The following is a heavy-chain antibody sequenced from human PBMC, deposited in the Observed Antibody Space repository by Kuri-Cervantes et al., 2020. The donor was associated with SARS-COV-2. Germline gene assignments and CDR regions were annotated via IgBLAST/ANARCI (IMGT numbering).Heavy chain of an antibody. V-gene: IGHV3-15*01. Sequence: GESLKISCAASGVTFSNAWMTWVRQAPGKGLEWVGRIKSKTDGGTTDYAAPVKGRFTISRDDSKTTLYLQINSLKTEDTAVYYCTTGKAEGVGAIRGFDYWGQGTLVTVSS. D-gene: IGHD1-26*01. CDR3: TTGKAEGVGAIRGFDY. CDR2: IKSKTDGGTT. CDR1: GVTFSNAW. J-gene: IGHJ4*02.